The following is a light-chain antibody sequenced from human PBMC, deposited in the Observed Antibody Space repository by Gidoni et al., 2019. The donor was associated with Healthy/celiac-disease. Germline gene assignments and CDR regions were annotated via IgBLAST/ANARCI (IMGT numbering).Light chain of an antibody. J-gene: IGLJ2*01. CDR1: SSNIGSNY. Sequence: QSVLTQPPSASGTPEQRVTISCSGSSSNIGSNYVYWYQQLPGTAPKLLIYRNNQRPSGVPDRFSGSKSGTSASLAISGLRSEDEADYYCAAWDDSLRGVVFGGGTKLTVL. V-gene: IGLV1-47*01. CDR3: AAWDDSLRGVV. CDR2: RNN.